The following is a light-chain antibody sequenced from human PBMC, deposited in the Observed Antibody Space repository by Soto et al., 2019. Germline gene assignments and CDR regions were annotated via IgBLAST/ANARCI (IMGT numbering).Light chain of an antibody. CDR2: KDS. CDR3: QSADSSDTYGV. V-gene: IGLV3-25*03. CDR1: ALPKQY. Sequence: SYELTQPPSVSVSPGQTARITCSGAALPKQYAYWYQQKPGQAPVLVIYKDSERPSGIPERFSGSSSGTTVTLTISGVQAEDEADYYCQSADSSDTYGVFGGGTKLTVL. J-gene: IGLJ2*01.